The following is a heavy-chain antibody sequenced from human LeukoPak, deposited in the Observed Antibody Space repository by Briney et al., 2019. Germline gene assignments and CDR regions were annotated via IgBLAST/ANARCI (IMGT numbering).Heavy chain of an antibody. CDR1: GGSISGSSYY. J-gene: IGHJ4*02. CDR2: IYYSGST. D-gene: IGHD3-22*01. CDR3: AGEYSYDIFQRPLFDY. Sequence: KPSETLSLTCTVSGGSISGSSYYWGWIRQPPGKGLEWIGSIYYSGSTYYNPSLKSRVTISVDTSKNQFSLKLSSVTAADTAVYYCAGEYSYDIFQRPLFDYWGQGTLGTVSS. V-gene: IGHV4-39*07.